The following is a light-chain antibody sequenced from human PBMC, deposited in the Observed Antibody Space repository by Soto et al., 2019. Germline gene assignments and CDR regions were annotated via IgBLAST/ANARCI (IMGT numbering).Light chain of an antibody. J-gene: IGKJ1*01. CDR1: QSVSSSY. V-gene: IGKV3-20*01. Sequence: EIVLTQSPGTLSLSPGERATLSCRASQSVSSSYLAWYQQEPGQAPRLLIYGASSRATGIPDRFSGSGSGTDFTLTISRLEPEDFEVYYCQQYGSSPWTFGQGTKVDIK. CDR3: QQYGSSPWT. CDR2: GAS.